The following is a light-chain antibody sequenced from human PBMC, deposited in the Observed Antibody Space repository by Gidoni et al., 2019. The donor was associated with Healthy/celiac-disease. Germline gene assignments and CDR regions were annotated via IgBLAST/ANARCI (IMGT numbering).Light chain of an antibody. CDR1: QSVSSY. V-gene: IGKV3-11*01. CDR3: QQRSNGPPYT. Sequence: EIVLTQSPATLSLSPGERATLSGRASQSVSSYLAWYQQKPGQAPRLLIYDASNRATGIPARFSGSGSGTDFTLTISILEPEDFAVYYCQQRSNGPPYTFGQGTKLEIK. J-gene: IGKJ2*01. CDR2: DAS.